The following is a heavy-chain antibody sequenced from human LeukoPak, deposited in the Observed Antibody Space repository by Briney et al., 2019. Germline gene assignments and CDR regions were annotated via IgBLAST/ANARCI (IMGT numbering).Heavy chain of an antibody. CDR3: ARSVSMAATPIDY. J-gene: IGHJ4*02. CDR2: IYYSGST. CDR1: GGSISTYY. Sequence: ETLSLTCTVSGGSISTYYGNWIRQAPGKGLEWIGYIYYSGSTNYNPSLKSRVAMSVDTSRNQFSLKLSSVTAADTAIYYCARSVSMAATPIDYWGQGTLVTVSS. V-gene: IGHV4-59*01. D-gene: IGHD2-15*01.